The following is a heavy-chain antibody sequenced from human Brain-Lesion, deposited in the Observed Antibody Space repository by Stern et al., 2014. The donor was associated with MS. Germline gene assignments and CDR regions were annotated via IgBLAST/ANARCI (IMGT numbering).Heavy chain of an antibody. D-gene: IGHD3-22*01. CDR3: AKDIYDSSGFYYGVYYYGLDV. CDR1: GFTFDNYA. Sequence: EVQLVESGGGLVQPGRSLRLSCAASGFTFDNYAMHWVRQAPGKGLEWVSVIISNSGSIGYADSVKGRFTISRYNAKNFLYLQMNSLRPEDTALYYCAKDIYDSSGFYYGVYYYGLDVWGQGTTVTVSS. CDR2: IISNSGSI. V-gene: IGHV3-9*01. J-gene: IGHJ6*02.